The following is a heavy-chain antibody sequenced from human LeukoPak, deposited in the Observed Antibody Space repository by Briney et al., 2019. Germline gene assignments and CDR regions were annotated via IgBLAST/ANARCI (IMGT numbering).Heavy chain of an antibody. CDR3: ATDDNSGSDY. CDR1: GFTFNSYD. D-gene: IGHD3-22*01. V-gene: IGHV3-7*01. Sequence: GGSLRLSCAASGFTFNSYDMSWVRQAPGKGLEWVANIKRDGSEKYYVDSVKGRFTISRDNAKNSLYLQMNSLKAEDTAVYYCATDDNSGSDYWGQGTLVTVSS. CDR2: IKRDGSEK. J-gene: IGHJ4*02.